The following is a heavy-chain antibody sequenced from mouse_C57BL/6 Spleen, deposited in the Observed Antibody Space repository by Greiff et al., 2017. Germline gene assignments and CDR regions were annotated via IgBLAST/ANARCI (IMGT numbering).Heavy chain of an antibody. D-gene: IGHD2-4*01. J-gene: IGHJ3*01. V-gene: IGHV3-6*01. CDR2: ISYDGSN. Sequence: EVKLQESGPGLVKPSQSLSLTCSVTGYSITSGYYWNWIRQFPGNTLEWMGYISYDGSNNYNPSLKNRISITRDTSKNQFFLKLNSVTTEDTATYYCARDMDYGGFAYWGQGTLVTVSA. CDR3: ARDMDYGGFAY. CDR1: GYSITSGYY.